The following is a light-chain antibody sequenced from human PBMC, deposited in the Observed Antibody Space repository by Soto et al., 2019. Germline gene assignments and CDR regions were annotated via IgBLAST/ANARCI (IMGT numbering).Light chain of an antibody. CDR1: QNIRGNE. J-gene: IGKJ1*01. CDR3: QDYGTSAPWT. V-gene: IGKV3-20*01. CDR2: RGS. Sequence: VLTQSPGTLSLSPGERTTLSCRASQNIRGNELAWYQQKPGQPPRLLIYRGSSRAPGIPDRFSGRGSGTEFNLTISRREPEDFAVYYCQDYGTSAPWTFGQGTRVEIK.